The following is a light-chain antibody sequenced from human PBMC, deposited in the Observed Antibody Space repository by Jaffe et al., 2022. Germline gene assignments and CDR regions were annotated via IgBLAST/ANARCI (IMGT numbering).Light chain of an antibody. CDR3: QQYGSSWLT. J-gene: IGKJ4*01. V-gene: IGKV3-20*01. Sequence: EIVLTQSPGTLSLSPGERATLSCRASQSFFSNFLAWYQQKPGQAPRLLIYGASSRATGIPDRFSGSGSGTDFTLTISRLEPEDFAVYYCQQYGSSWLTFGGGTKVEIK. CDR1: QSFFSNF. CDR2: GAS.